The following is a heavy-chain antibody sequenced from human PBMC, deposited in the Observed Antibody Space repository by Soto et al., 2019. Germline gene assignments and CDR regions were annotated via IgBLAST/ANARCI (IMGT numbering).Heavy chain of an antibody. J-gene: IGHJ4*02. CDR3: AKRFRDGGPFDY. V-gene: IGHV3-23*01. D-gene: IGHD2-15*01. CDR1: GFTFSNNA. CDR2: IIGGST. Sequence: EVQLLESGGSLVQPGGSLRLSCAASGFTFSNNAMSWVRQAPGKGPEWVSSIIGGSTYYADSVKGRFTISRDNSQNTLYMQMNSLRVEDTAIYLGAKRFRDGGPFDYWGEGTLVTVSS.